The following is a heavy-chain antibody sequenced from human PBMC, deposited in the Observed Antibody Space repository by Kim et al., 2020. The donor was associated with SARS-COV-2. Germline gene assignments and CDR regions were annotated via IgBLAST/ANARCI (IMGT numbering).Heavy chain of an antibody. CDR3: ARGDEMATIKIHDAFDI. J-gene: IGHJ3*02. D-gene: IGHD5-12*01. V-gene: IGHV3-11*05. CDR2: ISSSSSYT. Sequence: GGSLRLSCAASGFTFSDYYMSWIRQAPGKGLEWVSYISSSSSYTNYADSVKGRFTISRDNAKNSLYLQMNSLRAEDTAVYYCARGDEMATIKIHDAFDIWGQGTMVTVSS. CDR1: GFTFSDYY.